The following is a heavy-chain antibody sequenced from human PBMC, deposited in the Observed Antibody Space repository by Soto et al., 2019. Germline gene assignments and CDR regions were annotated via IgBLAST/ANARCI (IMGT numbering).Heavy chain of an antibody. D-gene: IGHD2-15*01. CDR3: ARDAPGVAPY. J-gene: IGHJ4*02. Sequence: QVQLQESGPGLVRPSQTLSLICTVSGGSINSGDSYWNWMRQHPEKGLEWIGYIDYRGSTFYNPSLKSRIIISVDTSKNQCSLKLSSVTAADTAVYYCARDAPGVAPYWGQGTLVTVSS. V-gene: IGHV4-31*03. CDR2: IDYRGST. CDR1: GGSINSGDSY.